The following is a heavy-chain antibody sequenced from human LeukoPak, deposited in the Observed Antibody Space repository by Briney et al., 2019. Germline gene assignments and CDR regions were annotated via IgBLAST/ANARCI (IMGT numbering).Heavy chain of an antibody. CDR1: GFNFNEHY. J-gene: IGHJ4*02. D-gene: IGHD1-14*01. CDR3: ARAHFVTNYFDS. V-gene: IGHV3-11*04. Sequence: GGSLRLSCAASGFNFNEHYMSWIRQAPGTGLEWLSYISSTGSTTYSADSVKGRFTISRDNAKNSLYLQLNYVTAEDTAVYYCARAHFVTNYFDSWGQGTLVTVSS. CDR2: ISSTGSTT.